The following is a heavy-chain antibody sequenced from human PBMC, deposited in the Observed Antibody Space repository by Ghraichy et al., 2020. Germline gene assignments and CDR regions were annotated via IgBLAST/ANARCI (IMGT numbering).Heavy chain of an antibody. CDR1: GFDFDNYA. D-gene: IGHD3-9*01. CDR3: AKGGYYLTGLDP. Sequence: WGSLRLSCVASGFDFDNYAMTWIRQGPGKGLEWVSIISGDGRTTYYADSVKGRFFVSRDNSNNTHFLHLAALTVEDTAIYYCAKGGYYLTGLDPWGPGTLVSVSS. V-gene: IGHV3-23*01. J-gene: IGHJ5*02. CDR2: ISGDGRTT.